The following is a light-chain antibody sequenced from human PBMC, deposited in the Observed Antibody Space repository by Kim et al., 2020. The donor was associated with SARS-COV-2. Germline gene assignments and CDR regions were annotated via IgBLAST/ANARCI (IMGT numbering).Light chain of an antibody. Sequence: RATRNFKSSQTVLYNSNNKNYLAWYQQKPGQAPKLLIYWASIRESGVSDRFSGSGSETDFTLTISSLQAEDVAVYYCQQYYSTPPSFGQGTKLEIK. CDR2: WAS. CDR1: QTVLYNSNNKNY. CDR3: QQYYSTPPS. J-gene: IGKJ2*03. V-gene: IGKV4-1*01.